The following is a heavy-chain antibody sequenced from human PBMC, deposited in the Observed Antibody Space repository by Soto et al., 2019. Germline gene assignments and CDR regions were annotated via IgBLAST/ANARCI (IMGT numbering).Heavy chain of an antibody. V-gene: IGHV4-61*05. CDR2: IYYSGSA. Sequence: SETLSTPCTVSGSSISSTIDYWSWVRQPAGKVLEWIGYIYYSGSANDNPSLKSRVTISVDTSKNQFSLKLSSVTAADTAVYYCASGYGGTLDYWGQGTLVTVSS. CDR1: GSSISSTIDY. CDR3: ASGYGGTLDY. D-gene: IGHD4-17*01. J-gene: IGHJ4*02.